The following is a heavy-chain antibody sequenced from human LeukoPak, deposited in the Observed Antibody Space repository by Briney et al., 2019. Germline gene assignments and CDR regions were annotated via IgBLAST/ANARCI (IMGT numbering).Heavy chain of an antibody. Sequence: ASVKVSCKASGGTLSNYAISWVRQAPGQGLEWMGRNIPLLGTASSAQKFQGRLMITADKSTNTAYMELSSLRSEDTAVYYCAGGNLLVGATMGSFDNWGQGALVTVSS. D-gene: IGHD1-26*01. CDR1: GGTLSNYA. CDR3: AGGNLLVGATMGSFDN. J-gene: IGHJ4*02. CDR2: NIPLLGTA. V-gene: IGHV1-69*04.